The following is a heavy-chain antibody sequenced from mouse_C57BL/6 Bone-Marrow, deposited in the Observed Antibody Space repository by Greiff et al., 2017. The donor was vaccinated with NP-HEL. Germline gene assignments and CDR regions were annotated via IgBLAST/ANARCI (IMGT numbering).Heavy chain of an antibody. D-gene: IGHD2-3*01. CDR1: GYTFTSYW. CDR2: IHPNSGST. J-gene: IGHJ3*01. Sequence: QVQLKQPGAELVKPGASVKLSCKASGYTFTSYWMHWVKQRPGQGLEWIGMIHPNSGSTNYNEKFKSKATLTVDKSSSTAYMQLSSLTSEDSAVYYCARGWLLIAYWGQGTLVTVSA. CDR3: ARGWLLIAY. V-gene: IGHV1-64*01.